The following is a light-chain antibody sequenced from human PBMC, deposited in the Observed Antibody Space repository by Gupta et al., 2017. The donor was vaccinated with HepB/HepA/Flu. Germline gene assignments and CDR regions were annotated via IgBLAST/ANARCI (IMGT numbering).Light chain of an antibody. CDR3: SVWNNSPYGPV. CDR1: SSNIGENT. CDR2: NDD. J-gene: IGLJ2*01. V-gene: IGLV1-44*01. Sequence: QSILTQTPSTSGTPGQRVPISCSGSSSNIGENTVSWYQQFPGTAPSLLIYNDDQRPSGVPDRFSGSRSGTSASLAISGLRSEDEAEYYCSVWNNSPYGPVFGEGTKVTVL.